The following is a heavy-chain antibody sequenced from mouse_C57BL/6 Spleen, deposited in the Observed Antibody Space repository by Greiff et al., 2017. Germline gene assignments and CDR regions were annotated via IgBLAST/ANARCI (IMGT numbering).Heavy chain of an antibody. Sequence: VQLQQPGAELVMPGASVKLSCKASGYTFTSYWMHWVKQRPGQGLEWIGEIDPSDSYTNYNQKFKGKSTLTVDKSSSTAYMQLSSLTSEDSAVYYCARDSSGRYYAMDDWGQGASVTVSS. V-gene: IGHV1-69*01. J-gene: IGHJ4*01. CDR1: GYTFTSYW. D-gene: IGHD3-2*02. CDR3: ARDSSGRYYAMDD. CDR2: IDPSDSYT.